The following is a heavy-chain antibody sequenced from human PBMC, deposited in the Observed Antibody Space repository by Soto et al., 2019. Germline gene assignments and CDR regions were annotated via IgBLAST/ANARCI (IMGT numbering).Heavy chain of an antibody. CDR3: ARDRAFSIFGVVIERYYYYYGMDV. Sequence: ASVKVSCKASGYTFTSYYMHWVRQAPGQGLEWMGIINPSGGSTSYAQKFQGRVTMTRDTSTSTVYMELSSLRSEDTAVYYCARDRAFSIFGVVIERYYYYYGMDVWGQGTTVTVSS. D-gene: IGHD3-3*01. V-gene: IGHV1-46*01. CDR2: INPSGGST. J-gene: IGHJ6*02. CDR1: GYTFTSYY.